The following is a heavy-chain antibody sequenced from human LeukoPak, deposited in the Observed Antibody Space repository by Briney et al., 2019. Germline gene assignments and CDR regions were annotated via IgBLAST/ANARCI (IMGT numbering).Heavy chain of an antibody. D-gene: IGHD4-23*01. CDR3: AIDGGNSVDY. V-gene: IGHV1-46*01. J-gene: IGHJ4*02. CDR1: GYTFTRYG. CDR2: INPNSGGST. Sequence: ASVKVSCKASGYTFTRYGISWVRQAPGQGLEWMGWINPNSGGSTSYAQKFQGRVTMTRDTSTSTVYMELSSLRSEDTAVYYCAIDGGNSVDYWGQGTLVTVSS.